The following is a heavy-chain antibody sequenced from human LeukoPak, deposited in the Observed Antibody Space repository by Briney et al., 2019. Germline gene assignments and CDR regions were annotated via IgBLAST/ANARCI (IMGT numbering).Heavy chain of an antibody. CDR1: GFTFSSYW. Sequence: GGSLRLSCAASGFTFSSYWMSWVRQAPGKGLEWVANIKQDGSEKYYVDSVKGRFTISRDNAKNSLYLQMNSLRAEDTAVYYCAREGNPYYYDSSGADAFDIWGQGTMVTVSS. CDR3: AREGNPYYYDSSGADAFDI. D-gene: IGHD3-22*01. J-gene: IGHJ3*02. CDR2: IKQDGSEK. V-gene: IGHV3-7*01.